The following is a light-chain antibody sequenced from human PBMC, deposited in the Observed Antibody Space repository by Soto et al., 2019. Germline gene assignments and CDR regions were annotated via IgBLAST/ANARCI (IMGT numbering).Light chain of an antibody. CDR2: ASS. V-gene: IGKV3-11*01. Sequence: EIVLTQSPATLSLSPGERATLSCRASRSVSSYLAWYQQKPGQAPSLLVSASSNRATGIPARFSGSGSGTDFTLTISSLEPEDFAVYYCHQRSTWPFTFGPGTKVDIK. J-gene: IGKJ3*01. CDR3: HQRSTWPFT. CDR1: RSVSSY.